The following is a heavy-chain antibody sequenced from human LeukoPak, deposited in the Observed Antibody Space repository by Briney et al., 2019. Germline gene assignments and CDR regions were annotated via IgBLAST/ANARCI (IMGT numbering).Heavy chain of an antibody. D-gene: IGHD3-22*01. V-gene: IGHV3-7*01. CDR1: GFTFSSYA. CDR2: IKQDGSEK. Sequence: GGSLRLSCAASGFTFSSYAMSWVRQAPGKGLEWVANIKQDGSEKYYVDSVKGRFTISRDNAKNSLYLQMNSLRAEDTAVYYCASLGTYYYDSSGPDAFDIWGQGTMVTVSS. J-gene: IGHJ3*02. CDR3: ASLGTYYYDSSGPDAFDI.